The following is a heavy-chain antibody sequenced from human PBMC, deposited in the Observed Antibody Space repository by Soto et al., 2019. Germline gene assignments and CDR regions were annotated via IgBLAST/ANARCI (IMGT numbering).Heavy chain of an antibody. V-gene: IGHV1-18*04. Sequence: VASVKVSFKASGYTFTSYGISWLRQAPGQGLEWMGWISAYNGNTNYAQKLQGRVTMTTDTSTSTAYMGLRSLRSDDTAVYYCARGPSDYDILTAGFDYWGQGTLVTVSS. CDR2: ISAYNGNT. D-gene: IGHD3-9*01. CDR3: ARGPSDYDILTAGFDY. CDR1: GYTFTSYG. J-gene: IGHJ4*02.